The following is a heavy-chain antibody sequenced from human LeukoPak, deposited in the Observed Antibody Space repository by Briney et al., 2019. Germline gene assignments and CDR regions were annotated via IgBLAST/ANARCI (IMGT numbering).Heavy chain of an antibody. CDR1: GFTFDDYA. CDR2: ISGDGGST. D-gene: IGHD3-9*01. CDR3: AKDRRHFDWLYGYYYYGMDV. Sequence: GGSLRLSCAASGFTFDDYAMRWVRQAPGKGLEWVSLISGDGGSTYYADSVKGRFTISRDNSKNSLYLQMNSLRTEDTALYYCAKDRRHFDWLYGYYYYGMDVWGQGTTVTVSS. J-gene: IGHJ6*02. V-gene: IGHV3-43*02.